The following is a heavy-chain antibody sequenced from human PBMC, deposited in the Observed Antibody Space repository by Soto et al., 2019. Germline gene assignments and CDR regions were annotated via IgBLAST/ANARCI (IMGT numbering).Heavy chain of an antibody. Sequence: GQLVQSRAELKKPGASLKVSCKASDYTFTRYGISWVRQAPGQGLEGMGWISGYNGDTNYAQKFQGRVTMTIDTSTTTAYMELMSLTSDDTAVYYCAKNGQPPYYYYGMDVWGKGTTVTVAS. CDR1: DYTFTRYG. J-gene: IGHJ6*04. V-gene: IGHV1-18*01. CDR2: ISGYNGDT. D-gene: IGHD2-8*01. CDR3: AKNGQPPYYYYGMDV.